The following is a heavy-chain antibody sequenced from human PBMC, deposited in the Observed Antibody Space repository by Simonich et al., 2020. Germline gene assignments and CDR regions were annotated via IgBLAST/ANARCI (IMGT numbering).Heavy chain of an antibody. CDR2: MNPNSSNT. CDR1: GYTVTSYD. Sequence: QVQLVQSGAEVKKPGASVKVYCKASGYTVTSYDINWVRQANGQGLEWMGWMNPNSSNTGYAQKFQGRVTITRNTSISTAYMELSSLRSEDTAVYYCARTYSGSYYYFDYWGQGTLVTVSS. J-gene: IGHJ4*02. D-gene: IGHD1-26*01. CDR3: ARTYSGSYYYFDY. V-gene: IGHV1-8*03.